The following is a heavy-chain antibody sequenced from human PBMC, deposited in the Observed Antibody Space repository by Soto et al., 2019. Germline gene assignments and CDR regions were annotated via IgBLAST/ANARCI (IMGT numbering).Heavy chain of an antibody. D-gene: IGHD3-10*01. J-gene: IGHJ4*02. CDR3: ANSRVSMVRGLIIIPNY. CDR1: GFPFTGYA. Sequence: GGSLRLSCAASGFPFTGYAMSWVRQAPGKGLEWVSAISGHGDTTFFADSVKGRFTISRDNSKNTLYLHMNSLRAEDTALYYCANSRVSMVRGLIIIPNYWGQGTLVTVSS. CDR2: ISGHGDTT. V-gene: IGHV3-23*01.